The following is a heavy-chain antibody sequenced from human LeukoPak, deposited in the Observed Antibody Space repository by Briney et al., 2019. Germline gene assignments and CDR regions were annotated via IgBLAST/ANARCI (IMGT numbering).Heavy chain of an antibody. D-gene: IGHD3/OR15-3a*01. Sequence: PGGSLRLSCAASGFTFSNAWMSWVRQAPGKGLEWVGRIKSKTDGGTTDYAAPVKGRFTISRDDSKNTLYLQMNSLKTEDTAVYYCTTDLVIHGPWTGDYWGQGTLVTVSS. J-gene: IGHJ4*02. V-gene: IGHV3-15*01. CDR1: GFTFSNAW. CDR2: IKSKTDGGTT. CDR3: TTDLVIHGPWTGDY.